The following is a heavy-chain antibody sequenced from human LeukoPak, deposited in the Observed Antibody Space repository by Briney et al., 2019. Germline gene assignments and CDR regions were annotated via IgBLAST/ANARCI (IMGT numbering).Heavy chain of an antibody. Sequence: GGSLRLSCAASGFTVSSNYMSWVRQAPGKGLEWVSVIYSGGSTYYADSVKGRFTISRDNSKNTLYLQMNSLRAEDTAVYYCARDAFTGSYGMDVWGQGTTVTVSS. CDR3: ARDAFTGSYGMDV. CDR1: GFTVSSNY. CDR2: IYSGGST. J-gene: IGHJ6*02. D-gene: IGHD7-27*01. V-gene: IGHV3-66*01.